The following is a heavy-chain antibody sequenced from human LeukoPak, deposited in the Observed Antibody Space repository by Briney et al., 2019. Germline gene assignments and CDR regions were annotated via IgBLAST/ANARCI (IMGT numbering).Heavy chain of an antibody. Sequence: PGGSLRLSCAASGFIFSSYWMNWVRLAPGKGLEWVANIKQDGGEKYFADSVKGRFSVSRDNARNSLYLQMNSLRAEDTAVYYCARESRSGLDYWGQGTLVAVSS. CDR2: IKQDGGEK. D-gene: IGHD3-3*01. CDR3: ARESRSGLDY. J-gene: IGHJ4*02. CDR1: GFIFSSYW. V-gene: IGHV3-7*03.